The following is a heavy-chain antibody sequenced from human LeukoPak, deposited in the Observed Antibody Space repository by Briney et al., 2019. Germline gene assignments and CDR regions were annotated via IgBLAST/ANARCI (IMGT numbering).Heavy chain of an antibody. CDR1: GFTFSSYA. Sequence: GGSLRLSCAASGFTFSSYAMGWVRQAPGKGLEWVSAISGSGGSTYYADSVKGRFTISRDNSKNTLYLQMNSLRAEDTAVYYCAKDLSRNPYYDILTGYYTYYGMDVWGQGTTVTVSS. V-gene: IGHV3-23*01. D-gene: IGHD3-9*01. J-gene: IGHJ6*02. CDR3: AKDLSRNPYYDILTGYYTYYGMDV. CDR2: ISGSGGST.